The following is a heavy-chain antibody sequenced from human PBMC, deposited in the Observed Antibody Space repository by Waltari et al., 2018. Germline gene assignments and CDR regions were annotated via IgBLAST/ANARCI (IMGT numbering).Heavy chain of an antibody. CDR1: GFTFSTYW. J-gene: IGHJ6*03. CDR2: IKHDGSEK. D-gene: IGHD1-26*01. V-gene: IGHV3-7*01. Sequence: EVQLVESGGGLVQPGGSLRLSCAASGFTFSTYWMSWVRQAPGKGLEWVANIKHDGSEKYYVDSVKGRFTISRDGAKNSVYLQMNTLGAGDTAVYYCARCIDGYYYYMDVWGTGTTVTVSS. CDR3: ARCIDGYYYYMDV.